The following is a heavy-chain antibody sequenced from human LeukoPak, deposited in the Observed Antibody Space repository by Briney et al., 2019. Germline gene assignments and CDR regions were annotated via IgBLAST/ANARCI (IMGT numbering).Heavy chain of an antibody. D-gene: IGHD6-13*01. V-gene: IGHV3-23*01. CDR1: GFTFSSYA. Sequence: PGGSLRLSCAAAGFTFSSYAMSWVRQAPGKGLEWVSAISGSGGSTYYADSVKGRFTISRDNSKNTLYLQMNSLRAEDTAVYYCAEGSHSRIAAAGTRYWGQGTLVTVSS. CDR2: ISGSGGST. CDR3: AEGSHSRIAAAGTRY. J-gene: IGHJ4*02.